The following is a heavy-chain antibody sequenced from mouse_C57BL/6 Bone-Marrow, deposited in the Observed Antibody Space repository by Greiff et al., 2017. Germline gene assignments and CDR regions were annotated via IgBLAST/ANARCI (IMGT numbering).Heavy chain of an antibody. V-gene: IGHV1-59*01. Sequence: VQLQQPGAELVRPGTSVKLSCKASGYTFTSYWMHWVKQRPGQGLEWIGVIDPSDSYTNYNQKFKGKATLTVDTSSSTAYMQHSSLTSEDSAVYYCARRGSMGNYDPYAMDYWGQGTSVTVSS. J-gene: IGHJ4*01. CDR2: IDPSDSYT. CDR1: GYTFTSYW. CDR3: ARRGSMGNYDPYAMDY. D-gene: IGHD2-1*01.